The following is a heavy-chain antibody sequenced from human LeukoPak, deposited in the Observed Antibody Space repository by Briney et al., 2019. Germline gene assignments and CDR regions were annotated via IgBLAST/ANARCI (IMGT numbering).Heavy chain of an antibody. Sequence: GESLRISCKGSGYSFTYYWIGWVRQMPGKGLEWMGIIYPADSDTRYSPSFQGQVTISADKSISTAYLQWSSLKASDTAMYYCARHHRGDCSGDSCYHNWFDPWGQGTLVTVSS. D-gene: IGHD2-15*01. CDR3: ARHHRGDCSGDSCYHNWFDP. CDR1: GYSFTYYW. J-gene: IGHJ5*02. CDR2: IYPADSDT. V-gene: IGHV5-51*01.